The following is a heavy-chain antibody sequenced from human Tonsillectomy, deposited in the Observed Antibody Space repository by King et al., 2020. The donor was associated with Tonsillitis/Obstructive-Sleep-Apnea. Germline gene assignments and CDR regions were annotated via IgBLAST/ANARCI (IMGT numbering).Heavy chain of an antibody. CDR2: ISSNDEK. Sequence: VTLKESGPVLVKPTETLTLTCTVSGFSLSNTRMGVSWIRQPPGKALEWLAHISSNDEKSYSTSLETRLTISKDTSKSQVVLAMTNMDPVDTATYYCARLYFWSDYSTYNWFDPWGQGTLVTVSS. V-gene: IGHV2-26*01. D-gene: IGHD3-3*01. CDR1: GFSLSNTRMG. J-gene: IGHJ5*02. CDR3: ARLYFWSDYSTYNWFDP.